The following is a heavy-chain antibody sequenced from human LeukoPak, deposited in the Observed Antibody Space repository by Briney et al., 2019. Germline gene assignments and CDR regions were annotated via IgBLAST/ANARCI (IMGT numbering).Heavy chain of an antibody. J-gene: IGHJ4*02. V-gene: IGHV5-10-1*01. D-gene: IGHD3-22*01. CDR1: GXSFTSYC. Sequence: GESLRISFQGSGXSFTSYCITWVRQLPGKGLEWMGMIDPSDSYTNYSPSFQGHVTISADKSISTAYLQWSSLKASDTAMYYCAYAVGDYDSFDYWGQGTLVTVSS. CDR2: IDPSDSYT. CDR3: AYAVGDYDSFDY.